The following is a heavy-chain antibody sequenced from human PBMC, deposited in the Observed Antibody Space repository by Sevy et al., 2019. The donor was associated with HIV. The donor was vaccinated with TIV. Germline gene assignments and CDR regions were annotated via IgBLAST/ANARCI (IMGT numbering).Heavy chain of an antibody. CDR2: FDPEDGET. D-gene: IGHD3-22*01. V-gene: IGHV1-24*01. J-gene: IGHJ4*02. Sequence: ASVKVSCKVSGSTLTRLAIHWVRQAPGKGPEWMGSFDPEDGETMYAQKFQGRVTMTEDTSTDTGYMELSSLTSEDTAVYYCATTKDYYDSSGSPFDDWGQGPLVTVSS. CDR3: ATTKDYYDSSGSPFDD. CDR1: GSTLTRLA.